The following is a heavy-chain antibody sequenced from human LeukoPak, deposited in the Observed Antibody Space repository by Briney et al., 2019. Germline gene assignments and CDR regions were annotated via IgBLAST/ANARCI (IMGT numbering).Heavy chain of an antibody. CDR2: ISGSGGST. V-gene: IGHV3-23*01. J-gene: IGHJ4*02. Sequence: PGGSLRLSCAASGFTFSSYAMSWVRQAPGKGLEWVSAISGSGGSTYYADFVKGRFTISRDNSKNTLYLQMNSLRAEDTAVYYCAKFPGYYDSGGYWLWGQGTLVTVSS. CDR3: AKFPGYYDSGGYWL. D-gene: IGHD3-22*01. CDR1: GFTFSSYA.